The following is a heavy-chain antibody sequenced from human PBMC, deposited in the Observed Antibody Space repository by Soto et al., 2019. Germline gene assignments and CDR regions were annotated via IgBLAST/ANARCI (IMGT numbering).Heavy chain of an antibody. CDR3: ARGGYSSSWTPYYYYYYGMDV. J-gene: IGHJ6*02. CDR1: GFTFSSYD. D-gene: IGHD6-13*01. Sequence: GGSLRLSCAASGFTFSSYDMHWVRQATGKGLEWVSAIGTAGDTYYPGSVKGRFTISRENAKNSLYLQMNSLRAEDTAVYYCARGGYSSSWTPYYYYYYGMDVWGQGTTITVSS. V-gene: IGHV3-13*01. CDR2: IGTAGDT.